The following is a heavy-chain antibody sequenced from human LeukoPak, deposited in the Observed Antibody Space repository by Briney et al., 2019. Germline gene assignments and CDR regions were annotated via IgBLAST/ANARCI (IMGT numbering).Heavy chain of an antibody. V-gene: IGHV3-66*01. CDR2: IYSGGTT. J-gene: IGHJ1*01. D-gene: IGHD1-26*01. Sequence: GGSLRLSCAASGFTVSNNYMTWVRQAPGKGLEWVSVIYSGGTTYYADSVKGRFTISRDNAKNSLYLQMNSLRDEDTAVYYCARVGGDLPEYFQHWGQGTLVTVSS. CDR1: GFTVSNNY. CDR3: ARVGGDLPEYFQH.